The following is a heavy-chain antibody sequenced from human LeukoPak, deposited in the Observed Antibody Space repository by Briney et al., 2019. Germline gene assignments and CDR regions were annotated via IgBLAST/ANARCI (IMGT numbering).Heavy chain of an antibody. V-gene: IGHV4-59*01. CDR1: GGSISSYY. CDR3: ARGRPSYNYGMDV. CDR2: IYYSGST. J-gene: IGHJ6*02. Sequence: SETLSLTCTVSGGSISSYYWNWIRQPPGKGLEWVGYIYYSGSTNYNPSLKSRLTISLDKSNNQFSLRLSSVTAADTAMYYCARGRPSYNYGMDVWGQGTTVTVSS.